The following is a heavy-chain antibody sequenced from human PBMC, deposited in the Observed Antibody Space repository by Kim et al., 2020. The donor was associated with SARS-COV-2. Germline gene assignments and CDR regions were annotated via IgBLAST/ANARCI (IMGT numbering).Heavy chain of an antibody. CDR1: GFTFHDYA. Sequence: GGSRRLSCAASGFTFHDYAMNWVRQAPGKGLEWVSAISRDGGGIDYADSVKGRFTISRDNTRNSLYLQMESLSIGDTALYFCTRASPLTGSYPYYFAMDVWRQGATVTVSS. J-gene: IGHJ6*02. V-gene: IGHV3-9*01. CDR3: TRASPLTGSYPYYFAMDV. D-gene: IGHD1-26*01. CDR2: ISRDGGGI.